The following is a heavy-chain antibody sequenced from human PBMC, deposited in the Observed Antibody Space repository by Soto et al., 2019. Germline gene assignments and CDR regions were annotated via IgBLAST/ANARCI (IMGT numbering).Heavy chain of an antibody. CDR3: ARGLITGSHYSGGWYYFDS. D-gene: IGHD6-19*01. V-gene: IGHV4-34*01. CDR2: INHSGSA. CDR1: GESFSGHI. Sequence: SETLFLTCAVYGESFSGHIWTWIRQTPGKGLQWIGQINHSGSASYNPSLKSRVTISVHTSNSQFSLELSSVTAADTAVYYCARGLITGSHYSGGWYYFDSWGQGTQVTVS. J-gene: IGHJ4*02.